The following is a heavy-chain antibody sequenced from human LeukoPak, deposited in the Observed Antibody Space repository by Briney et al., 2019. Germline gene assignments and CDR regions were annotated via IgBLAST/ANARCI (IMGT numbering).Heavy chain of an antibody. Sequence: GASVKVSCKASGGTFSSYAISWVRQAPGQGLEWMGRIIPILGIANYAQKFQGRVTITADKSTSTAYMELSSLRSEDTAVYYCARAKQWMPELNNWGQGTLVTVSS. V-gene: IGHV1-69*04. J-gene: IGHJ4*02. CDR3: ARAKQWMPELNN. D-gene: IGHD5-12*01. CDR2: IIPILGIA. CDR1: GGTFSSYA.